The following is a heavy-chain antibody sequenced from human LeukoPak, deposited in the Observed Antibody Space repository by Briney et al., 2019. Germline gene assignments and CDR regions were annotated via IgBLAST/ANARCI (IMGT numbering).Heavy chain of an antibody. D-gene: IGHD3-9*01. J-gene: IGHJ6*02. CDR2: IEYSGST. CDR3: ARTSGDWLSWAWIGVDV. CDR1: GGSFSGYY. V-gene: IGHV4-34*01. Sequence: PSETLSLTCAVYGGSFSGYYWNWLRQPPGKGLEWLGEIEYSGSTKYNPSLKSRVTISADTSKNQFSLKLSSVTAADTAVYYCARTSGDWLSWAWIGVDVWGQGTTVTVSS.